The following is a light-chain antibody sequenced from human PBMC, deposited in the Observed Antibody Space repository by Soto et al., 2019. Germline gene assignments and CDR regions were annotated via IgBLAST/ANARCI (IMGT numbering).Light chain of an antibody. Sequence: DIQMTQSPSSLSASVGDRVTITFRASQSISSYLNWYQQKPGKAPNLLIYSSSNLHSGVPSSFSSSGSVTDFNLTISTLQPEDFATNYCQQSSSNPLTFGGGNSV. CDR3: QQSSSNPLT. CDR2: SSS. CDR1: QSISSY. V-gene: IGKV1-39*01. J-gene: IGKJ4*01.